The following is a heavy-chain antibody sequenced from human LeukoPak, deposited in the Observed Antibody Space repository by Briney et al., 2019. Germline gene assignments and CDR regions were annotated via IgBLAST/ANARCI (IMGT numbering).Heavy chain of an antibody. CDR1: GFTFGKYW. D-gene: IGHD3-3*01. CDR3: ARDQYDTWSRRGNFDS. Sequence: GGSLRLSCVASGFTFGKYWMSWVRQAPGKGLEWVANIKLDGSEKNYVDSVKGRFTISRDNTKNSLYLQMNSLRVEDTAVFYCARDQYDTWSRRGNFDSWGQGTPVIVSS. V-gene: IGHV3-7*03. CDR2: IKLDGSEK. J-gene: IGHJ4*02.